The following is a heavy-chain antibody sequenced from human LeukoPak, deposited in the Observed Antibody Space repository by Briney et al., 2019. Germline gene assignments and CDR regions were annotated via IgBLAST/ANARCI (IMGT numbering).Heavy chain of an antibody. J-gene: IGHJ4*02. Sequence: ASVKVSCKASGYTFTGYDMHWVRQAPGQGLEWMGWINPNSGGTNYAQKFQGRVTMTRDTSISTAYMELSRLRSDDTAVYYCARGWCFGVVVTATNDEWGQGTLVTVSS. CDR3: ARGWCFGVVVTATNDE. V-gene: IGHV1-2*02. CDR1: GYTFTGYD. D-gene: IGHD2-21*02. CDR2: INPNSGGT.